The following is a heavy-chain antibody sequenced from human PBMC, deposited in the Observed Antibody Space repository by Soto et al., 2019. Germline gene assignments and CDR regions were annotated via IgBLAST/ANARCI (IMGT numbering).Heavy chain of an antibody. Sequence: QITLTESGPTLVKPTQTLTLTCTFSGFSFSTSAVGVGWIRQPPGKALEWLALIYWDDDKRYSPFLKSRLTSTKDTSTNPVVLTMPNMDPVDTGPYYCANLYWAASGTRYYFDYWGQGTLVTVSS. CDR1: GFSFSTSAVG. D-gene: IGHD6-13*01. V-gene: IGHV2-5*02. J-gene: IGHJ4*02. CDR3: ANLYWAASGTRYYFDY. CDR2: IYWDDDK.